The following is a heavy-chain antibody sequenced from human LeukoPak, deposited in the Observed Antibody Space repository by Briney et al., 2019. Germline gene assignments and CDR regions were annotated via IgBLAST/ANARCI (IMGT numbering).Heavy chain of an antibody. Sequence: EASVKVSCKASGYTFTDFGISWVRQAPGQGLEWMGWSSAYNGDTKYAQKFQGRVTMTTDTSTSTAYMEMRSLRSDDTAVFYCARVDGMRSYGPFDYWGQGTLVTVSS. CDR3: ARVDGMRSYGPFDY. CDR1: GYTFTDFG. CDR2: SSAYNGDT. D-gene: IGHD5-18*01. V-gene: IGHV1-18*01. J-gene: IGHJ4*02.